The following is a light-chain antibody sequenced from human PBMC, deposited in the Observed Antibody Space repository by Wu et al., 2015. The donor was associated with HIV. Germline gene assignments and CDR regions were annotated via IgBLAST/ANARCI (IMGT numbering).Light chain of an antibody. Sequence: EIVLTQSPGTLSLSPGERATLSCRASQSVSSTYLAWYQQKPGQAPRLLIFGASSRATGIPDRFSGSGSGTDFTLTISRLEPEDFAMYYCQQYGSSPITFGQGTRLEIK. CDR1: QSVSSTY. CDR2: GAS. CDR3: QQYGSSPIT. V-gene: IGKV3-20*01. J-gene: IGKJ5*01.